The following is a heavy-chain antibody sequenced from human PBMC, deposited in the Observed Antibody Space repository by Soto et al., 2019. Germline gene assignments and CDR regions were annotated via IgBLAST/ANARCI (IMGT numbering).Heavy chain of an antibody. J-gene: IGHJ1*01. CDR3: VKDEGMVGATWNFQV. Sequence: PGGSLRLSCAASGFTFSSYGMHWVRQAPGTGLQWVTFISNDGSYKFYEDSVKGRFTVSRDNSKNTLNLQMNSLRPEDTAVYYCVKDEGMVGATWNFQVWGQGTLVTVSS. CDR2: ISNDGSYK. D-gene: IGHD1-26*01. CDR1: GFTFSSYG. V-gene: IGHV3-30*18.